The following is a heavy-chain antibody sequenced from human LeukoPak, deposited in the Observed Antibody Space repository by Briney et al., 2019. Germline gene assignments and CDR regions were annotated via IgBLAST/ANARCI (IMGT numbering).Heavy chain of an antibody. CDR1: GGSISSSSYY. CDR2: INHSGSP. V-gene: IGHV4-39*07. J-gene: IGHJ4*02. D-gene: IGHD2-15*01. CDR3: ARGGSTPFDY. Sequence: SETLSLTCTVSGGSISSSSYYWGRIRQPPGKGLEWIGEINHSGSPNYNPSLKSRVTISVDTSKNQFSLKMTSVTAADTAMYYCARGGSTPFDYWGQGTLVTVSS.